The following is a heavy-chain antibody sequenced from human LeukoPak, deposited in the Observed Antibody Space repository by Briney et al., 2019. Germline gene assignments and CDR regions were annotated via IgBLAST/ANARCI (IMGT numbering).Heavy chain of an antibody. D-gene: IGHD3-10*01. Sequence: GGSLRLSCTASGFTFGDYAMSWVRRAPGKGLEWVGFIRSKAYGGTTEYAASVKGRFTISRDDSRSIAYLQMSSLKTQDTAVYYCTRARASYYFDYWGQGTLVTVSS. CDR2: IRSKAYGGTT. CDR1: GFTFGDYA. V-gene: IGHV3-49*04. CDR3: TRARASYYFDY. J-gene: IGHJ4*02.